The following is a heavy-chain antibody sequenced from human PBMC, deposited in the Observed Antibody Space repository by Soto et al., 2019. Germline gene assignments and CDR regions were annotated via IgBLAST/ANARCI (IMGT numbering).Heavy chain of an antibody. CDR2: ISPGDSDT. Sequence: GESLKISCKGSGYTFSSYRIGWVRQVPGKGLEWMGVISPGDSDTKYSQSFQGQVTISADKSISTAYLQWNSLRASDTAMYYCARHATYYDILSGYYFDYWGQGTLVTVSS. V-gene: IGHV5-51*01. J-gene: IGHJ4*02. D-gene: IGHD3-9*01. CDR1: GYTFSSYR. CDR3: ARHATYYDILSGYYFDY.